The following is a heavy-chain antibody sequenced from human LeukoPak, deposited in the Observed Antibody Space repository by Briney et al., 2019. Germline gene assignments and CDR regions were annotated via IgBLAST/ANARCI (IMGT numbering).Heavy chain of an antibody. V-gene: IGHV3-53*01. CDR3: ARDGAESGWFDY. D-gene: IGHD1-26*01. Sequence: GGSLRLSCAASGFTVSSNYMNWVGQAPGKGLEWVSVIYSGGSTYYADSVKGRFTISRDNSKNTLYLQMNSLRAEDTAVYYCARDGAESGWFDYWGQGTLVTVSS. CDR1: GFTVSSNY. CDR2: IYSGGST. J-gene: IGHJ4*02.